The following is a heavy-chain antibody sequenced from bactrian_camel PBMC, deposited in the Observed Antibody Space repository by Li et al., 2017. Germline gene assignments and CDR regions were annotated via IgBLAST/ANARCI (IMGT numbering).Heavy chain of an antibody. V-gene: IGHV3S53*01. Sequence: VQLVESGDASVQAGGSLRLSCTFLGTFAERKYMGWFRQAPGKEREGVAAIFDRTYYTDSVKGRFTITRDKAKDLVYLQMNGLQPEDTGIYYCAADQLYGT. D-gene: IGHD6*01. CDR1: GTFAERKY. CDR2: IFDRT.